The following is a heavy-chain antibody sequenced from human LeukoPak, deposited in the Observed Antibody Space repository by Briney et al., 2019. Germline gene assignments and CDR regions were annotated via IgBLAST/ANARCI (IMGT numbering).Heavy chain of an antibody. CDR2: IKSKTDDGTT. CDR3: TRGMIGDYYFDC. J-gene: IGHJ4*02. V-gene: IGHV3-15*01. Sequence: GSLRPSCAASGFTFSNAWMTWVRQAPGKGLEWVGRIKSKTDDGTTDYAAPVKGRFTISRDDSKNTLYLQMNSLKTEDTAVYYGTRGMIGDYYFDCWGQGTLVTASS. CDR1: GFTFSNAW. D-gene: IGHD3-16*01.